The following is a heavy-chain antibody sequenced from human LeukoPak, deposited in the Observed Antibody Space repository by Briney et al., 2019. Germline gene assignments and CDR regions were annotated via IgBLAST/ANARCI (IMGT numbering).Heavy chain of an antibody. Sequence: GGSLRLSCAASGFTSGNHAMAWVRQAPGQGLEWISGISGSGGSTNHTDSVKGRFTISRDSSSNPLYLQMNSLRVEDTAVYYCAITYSRSSYSPFDYWGQGTLVTVSS. D-gene: IGHD6-13*01. J-gene: IGHJ4*02. V-gene: IGHV3-23*01. CDR3: AITYSRSSYSPFDY. CDR1: GFTSGNHA. CDR2: ISGSGGST.